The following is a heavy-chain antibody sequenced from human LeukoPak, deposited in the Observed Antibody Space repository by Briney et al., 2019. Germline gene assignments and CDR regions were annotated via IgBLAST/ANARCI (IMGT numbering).Heavy chain of an antibody. D-gene: IGHD3-22*01. J-gene: IGHJ5*02. CDR1: GFTFSSYW. V-gene: IGHV3-7*01. CDR3: AKGKADMIVDWLDP. CDR2: IKQDGSQT. Sequence: GGSLRLSCAASGFTFSSYWMSWVRQAPGNGLELVANIKQDGSQTYYVDSVKGRFTISRDNAKNFLSLHMNSLRVEDTAVYYCAKGKADMIVDWLDPWGQGTLVTVSS.